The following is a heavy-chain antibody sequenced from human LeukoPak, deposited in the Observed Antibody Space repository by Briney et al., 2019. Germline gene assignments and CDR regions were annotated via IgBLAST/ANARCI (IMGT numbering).Heavy chain of an antibody. V-gene: IGHV4-59*12. CDR3: ADRGYSYGQVSFDY. D-gene: IGHD5-18*01. J-gene: IGHJ4*02. CDR1: GGSISSYY. Sequence: SETLSLTCTVSGGSISSYYWSWIRQPPGKGLEWIGYIYYSGSTNYNPSLKSRVTISVDTSKNQFSLKLSSVTAADTAVYYCADRGYSYGQVSFDYWGQGTLVTVSS. CDR2: IYYSGST.